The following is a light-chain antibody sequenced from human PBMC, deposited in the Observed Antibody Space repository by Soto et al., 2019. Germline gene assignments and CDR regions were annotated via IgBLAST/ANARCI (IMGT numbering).Light chain of an antibody. CDR3: QQCSAWPKT. CDR1: QNVNSF. V-gene: IGKV3-11*01. Sequence: EIVLTQSPAALSLSPGERATLSCRASQNVNSFLAWYQQKPGLAPRLLIYDASNRATGIPARFSGSGSGTDFTLTISSLAPEDFAVYYCQQCSAWPKTFGQGTKLEIK. CDR2: DAS. J-gene: IGKJ2*01.